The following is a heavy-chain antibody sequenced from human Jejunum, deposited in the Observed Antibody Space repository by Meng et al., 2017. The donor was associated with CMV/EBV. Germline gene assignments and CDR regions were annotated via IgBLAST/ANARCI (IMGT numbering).Heavy chain of an antibody. CDR3: ARGSRASGGTFDY. CDR2: IYYTGTT. J-gene: IGHJ4*02. D-gene: IGHD2-15*01. V-gene: IGHV4-59*11. CDR1: GVSIKSQY. Sequence: VSGVSIKSQYWSWIRPPPGKGLEWIGSIYYTGTTSYNPSLESRVIILMDTSNRQFSLKLGSVTAADTAVYYCARGSRASGGTFDYWGQGALVTVSS.